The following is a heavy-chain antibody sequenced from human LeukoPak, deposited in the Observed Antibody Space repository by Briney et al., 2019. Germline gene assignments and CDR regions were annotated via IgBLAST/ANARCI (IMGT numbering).Heavy chain of an antibody. J-gene: IGHJ5*02. Sequence: ASVKVSCKASGYTFTGYYMHWVRQAPGQGLEWMGWTNPNSGGTNYAQKFQGRVTMTRDTSISTAYMELSRLRSDDTAVYYCARDEYYYDSSGYYNWFDPWGQGTLVTVSS. CDR3: ARDEYYYDSSGYYNWFDP. CDR1: GYTFTGYY. CDR2: TNPNSGGT. D-gene: IGHD3-22*01. V-gene: IGHV1-2*02.